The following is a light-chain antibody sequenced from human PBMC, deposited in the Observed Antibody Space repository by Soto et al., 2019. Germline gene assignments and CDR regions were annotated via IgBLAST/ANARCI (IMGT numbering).Light chain of an antibody. CDR3: QQRSNWPLT. Sequence: EIVLTQSPATLSLSPGERATLSCRASQSVSSYLAWYQKKPGQAPRLLIYDASNRATGIPARFSGSGSGTDSSLTISSLEPEDFAVYYCQQRSNWPLTFGGGTKV. CDR1: QSVSSY. V-gene: IGKV3-11*01. CDR2: DAS. J-gene: IGKJ4*01.